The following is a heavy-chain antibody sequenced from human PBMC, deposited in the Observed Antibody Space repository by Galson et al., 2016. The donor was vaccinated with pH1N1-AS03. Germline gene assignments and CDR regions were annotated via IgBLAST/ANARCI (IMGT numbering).Heavy chain of an antibody. CDR3: ANYYGGSGDSFDD. V-gene: IGHV3-7*01. CDR1: GFTFSDVW. J-gene: IGHJ4*02. Sequence: SLRLSCAASGFTFSDVWMSWVRQAPGKGLEWVACIKGDGTRIYYVDSVKGRFTISRDNAKNSLFLEMNSLGVEDTAVYYCANYYGGSGDSFDDWGQGTLVSVSS. D-gene: IGHD4-23*01. CDR2: IKGDGTRI.